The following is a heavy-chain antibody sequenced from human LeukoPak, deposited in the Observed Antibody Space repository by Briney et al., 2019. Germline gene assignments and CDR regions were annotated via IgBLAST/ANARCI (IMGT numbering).Heavy chain of an antibody. CDR1: GFTFSSYA. CDR2: ISGSGGST. Sequence: PGGSLRLSCAASGFTFSSYAMSWVRQAPGKGLEWVSAISGSGGSTYYADSVKGRFTISRDNSKNTLYLQMNSLRAEDTAVYYCAKDPYCSSTSCSMAPCDYWGQGTLVTVSS. V-gene: IGHV3-23*01. CDR3: AKDPYCSSTSCSMAPCDY. D-gene: IGHD2-2*01. J-gene: IGHJ4*02.